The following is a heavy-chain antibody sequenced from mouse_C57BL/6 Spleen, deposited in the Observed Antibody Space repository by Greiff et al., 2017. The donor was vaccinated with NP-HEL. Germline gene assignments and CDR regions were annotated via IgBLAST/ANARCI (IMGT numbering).Heavy chain of an antibody. CDR2: IWSGGST. Sequence: VQLQQSGPGLVQPSQSLSITCTVSGFSLTSYGVHWVRQSPGKGLEWLGVIWSGGSTDYNAAFISRLSISKDNSKSQVFFKMNSLQADDTAIYYCAREGAYYSIFYYWGQSTTLTVSS. CDR1: GFSLTSYG. J-gene: IGHJ2*01. CDR3: AREGAYYSIFYY. V-gene: IGHV2-2*01. D-gene: IGHD2-5*01.